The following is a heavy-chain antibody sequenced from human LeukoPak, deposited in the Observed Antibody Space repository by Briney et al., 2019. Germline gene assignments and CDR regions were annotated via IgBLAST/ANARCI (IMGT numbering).Heavy chain of an antibody. CDR3: ARGHYGMDV. CDR1: GFTFGNYW. Sequence: GGSLRLSCAASGFTFGNYWMTWVRQAPGKGLEWVASIKEDGGEKYYVDSVKGRFTVSRDNAKNSFYLPMNSLRVEDTAVYHCARGHYGMDVWGQGTTVTVSS. V-gene: IGHV3-7*01. CDR2: IKEDGGEK. J-gene: IGHJ6*02.